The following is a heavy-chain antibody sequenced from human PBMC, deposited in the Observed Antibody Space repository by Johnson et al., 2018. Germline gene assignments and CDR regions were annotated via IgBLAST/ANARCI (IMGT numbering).Heavy chain of an antibody. CDR2: ISYAGSNK. V-gene: IGHV3-30-3*01. Sequence: QVQLVQSGGGVVQPGRSLRLSCAASGFTFSSYAMHWVRQAPGKGLEWVAVISYAGSNKYYADSVKGRFTISRDNSKNTLYLQMNSLRAEDTAVYYCARDSCAYSSSCQKVAFDIWGQGTMVTVSS. CDR3: ARDSCAYSSSCQKVAFDI. J-gene: IGHJ3*02. D-gene: IGHD6-13*01. CDR1: GFTFSSYA.